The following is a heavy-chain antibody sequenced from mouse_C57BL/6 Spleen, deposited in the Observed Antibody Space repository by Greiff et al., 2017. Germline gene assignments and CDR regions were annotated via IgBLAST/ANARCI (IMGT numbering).Heavy chain of an antibody. V-gene: IGHV1-59*01. D-gene: IGHD1-1*01. CDR3: ARSITTVVEPYY. J-gene: IGHJ2*01. CDR2: IDPSDSYT. Sequence: QVQLQQPGAELVRPGTSVKLSCKASGYTFTSYWMHWVKQRPGQGLEWIGVIDPSDSYTNYNQKFKGKATLTVDTSSSTAYMQLSSLTSEDSAVYYCARSITTVVEPYYWGQGTTLTVSS. CDR1: GYTFTSYW.